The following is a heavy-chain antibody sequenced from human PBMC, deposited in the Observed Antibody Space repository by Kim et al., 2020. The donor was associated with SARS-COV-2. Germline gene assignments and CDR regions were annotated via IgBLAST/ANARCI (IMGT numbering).Heavy chain of an antibody. D-gene: IGHD3-22*01. J-gene: IGHJ4*02. Sequence: ASVKVYCKASGYTFSSYYMHWLRQAPGQGLEWMGIINPSGGTTSYAQNFQGRVTMTRDTSTSTVYMELSSLRSEDTAVYYCARDSAPRGLYYYESSDYLYFDYWGQGTLVTVSS. V-gene: IGHV1-46*01. CDR3: ARDSAPRGLYYYESSDYLYFDY. CDR1: GYTFSSYY. CDR2: INPSGGTT.